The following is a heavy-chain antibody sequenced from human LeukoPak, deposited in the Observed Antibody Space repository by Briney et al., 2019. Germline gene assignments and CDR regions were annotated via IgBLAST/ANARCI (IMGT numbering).Heavy chain of an antibody. J-gene: IGHJ4*02. D-gene: IGHD3-22*01. CDR2: ILPIVNTA. CDR1: GGSFSSYA. CDR3: ARGGSYYDSSGYDY. Sequence: GASVKVSCKASGGSFSSYAISWVRQAPGQGLEWMGGILPIVNTADYAQKFQGRVTMTTDTSTSTAYMELRSLRSGDTAVYYCARGGSYYDSSGYDYWGQGTLVTVSS. V-gene: IGHV1-69*05.